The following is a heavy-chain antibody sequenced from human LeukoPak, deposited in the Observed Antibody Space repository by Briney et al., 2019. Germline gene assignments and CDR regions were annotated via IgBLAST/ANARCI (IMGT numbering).Heavy chain of an antibody. CDR3: ARGTLIAAVGNWFDP. CDR1: GGPLSSGGYY. Sequence: SETLSLTRTVPGGPLSSGGYYWSWLRPPPGTGLEWIGYIYHSGSTYYNPSLKSRVTISVDRSKNQFSLKLSSVTAADTAVYYCARGTLIAAVGNWFDPWGQGTLVTVSS. V-gene: IGHV4-30-2*01. D-gene: IGHD6-13*01. J-gene: IGHJ5*02. CDR2: IYHSGST.